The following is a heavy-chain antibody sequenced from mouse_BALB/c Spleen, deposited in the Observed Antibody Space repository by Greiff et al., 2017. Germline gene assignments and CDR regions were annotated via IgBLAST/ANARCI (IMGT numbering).Heavy chain of an antibody. V-gene: IGHV1-82*01. CDR2: IYPGDGDT. D-gene: IGHD4-1*02. CDR1: GYAFSSSW. J-gene: IGHJ1*01. CDR3: ARSGNWDWYFDV. Sequence: VQLQQSGPELVKPGASVKISCKASGYAFSSSWMNWVKQRPGQGLEWIGRIYPGDGDTNYNGKFKGKATLTADKSSSTAYMQLSSLTSVDSAVYFCARSGNWDWYFDVWGAGTTVTVSS.